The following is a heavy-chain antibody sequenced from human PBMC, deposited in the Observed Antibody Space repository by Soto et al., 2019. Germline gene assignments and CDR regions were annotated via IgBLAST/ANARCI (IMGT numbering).Heavy chain of an antibody. Sequence: QLQLQESGPGLVKPSETLSLTCTVSGGSISSSSYYWGWIRQPPGKGLEWIGSFYYSGSTYYNPSLKSRVTISVDTSKNQFSLKLSSVTAADTAVYYCARQRGLRYFDWLDVRYYGMDVWGQGTTVTVSS. D-gene: IGHD3-9*01. CDR3: ARQRGLRYFDWLDVRYYGMDV. V-gene: IGHV4-39*01. CDR1: GGSISSSSYY. J-gene: IGHJ6*02. CDR2: FYYSGST.